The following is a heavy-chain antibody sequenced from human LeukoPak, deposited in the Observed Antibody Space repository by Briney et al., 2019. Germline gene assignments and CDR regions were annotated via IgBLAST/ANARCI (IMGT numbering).Heavy chain of an antibody. D-gene: IGHD2-2*01. CDR1: GYTFTSYG. J-gene: IGHJ5*02. V-gene: IGHV1-18*01. CDR2: ISAYNGNT. Sequence: ASVKVSCKASGYTFTSYGISWVRQAPGQGLEWMGWISAYNGNTNYAQKLQGRVTMTTDTSTSTAYMELRSLRSDDTAVYYCARLEGYCSSTSCHRGGWFDPWGQGTLVTVSS. CDR3: ARLEGYCSSTSCHRGGWFDP.